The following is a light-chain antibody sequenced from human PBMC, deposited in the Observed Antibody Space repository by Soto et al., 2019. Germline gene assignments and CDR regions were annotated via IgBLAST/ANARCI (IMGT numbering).Light chain of an antibody. CDR3: SSYTSGSTPVV. CDR1: SSDVGGYNY. V-gene: IGLV2-14*03. J-gene: IGLJ2*01. Sequence: QSALTQPASVSGSPGQSITISCTGTSSDVGGYNYVSWFQRHPGKAPKLMIYDVSNRPSGVSNRFSGSKSGNTASLTISGLQAEDEADYYCSSYTSGSTPVVFGGGTKVTVL. CDR2: DVS.